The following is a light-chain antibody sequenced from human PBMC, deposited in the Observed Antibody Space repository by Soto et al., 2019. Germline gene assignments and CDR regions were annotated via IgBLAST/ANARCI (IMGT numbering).Light chain of an antibody. CDR2: AAS. V-gene: IGKV1-12*01. CDR1: QGISSW. Sequence: DIEMTQAPSAGSSWVGDRLTITCRASQGISSWLAWYQQKPGKAPKLLIYAASSLQSGVPSRFSGTGSGTDFTPIISSLQPEDFATYYCQDAAHLPITFGEGTRLEIK. J-gene: IGKJ5*01. CDR3: QDAAHLPIT.